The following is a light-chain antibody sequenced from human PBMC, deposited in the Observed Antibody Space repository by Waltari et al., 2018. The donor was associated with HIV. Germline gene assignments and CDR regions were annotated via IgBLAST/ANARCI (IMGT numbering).Light chain of an antibody. J-gene: IGLJ1*01. CDR2: KNY. CDR3: VGWDGSLSGYV. V-gene: IGLV1-47*01. CDR1: SSNIGNDN. Sequence: QSVLTQPPSASGTPGQTVTISCSGSSSNIGNDNVYWYQQLPGMNPKLLIYKNYQRPSGVPDRFAGSKSGTSASLAISGLRSEDEADYYCVGWDGSLSGYVFGAGTKVTVL.